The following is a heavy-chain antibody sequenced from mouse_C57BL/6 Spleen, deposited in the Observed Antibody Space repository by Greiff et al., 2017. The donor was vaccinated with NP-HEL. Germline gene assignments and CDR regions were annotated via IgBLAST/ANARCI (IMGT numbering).Heavy chain of an antibody. J-gene: IGHJ1*03. Sequence: EVQGVASGGGLVKPGGSLKLSCAASGFTFSDYGMHWVRKAPEKGLEWVAYISSGSSTIYYADTVKARFTISRDNAKNTLFLQMTSLRSEDTTMKYCARKAYGSRRYWYFDVWSTGTKVTVSS. CDR3: ARKAYGSRRYWYFDV. CDR1: GFTFSDYG. V-gene: IGHV5-17*01. CDR2: ISSGSSTI. D-gene: IGHD1-1*01.